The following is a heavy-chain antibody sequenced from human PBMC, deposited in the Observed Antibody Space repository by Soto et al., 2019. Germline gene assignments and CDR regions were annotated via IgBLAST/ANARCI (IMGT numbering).Heavy chain of an antibody. CDR2: IYYSGST. CDR3: ARDPRYSSVNWFDP. V-gene: IGHV4-59*01. Sequence: PSETLSLTCTVSGGSISSYYWSWIQQPPGKGLEWIGYIYYSGSTNYNPSLKSRVTISVDTSKNQFSLKLSSVTAADTAVYYCARDPRYSSVNWFDPWGQGTLVTVSS. J-gene: IGHJ5*02. CDR1: GGSISSYY. D-gene: IGHD6-19*01.